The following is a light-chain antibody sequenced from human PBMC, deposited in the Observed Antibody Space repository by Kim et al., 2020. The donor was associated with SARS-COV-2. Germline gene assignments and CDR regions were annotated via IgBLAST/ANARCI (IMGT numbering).Light chain of an antibody. J-gene: IGLJ3*02. CDR1: SSDVGGYNY. CDR2: DVS. Sequence: QSALTQPASVSGSPGQSITISCTGTSSDVGGYNYVPWYQQHPGKAPKLMIYDVSNRPSGVSNRFSGSKSGNTASLTISGLQAEDEADYYCSSYTSSSPRVFGGGTQLTVL. CDR3: SSYTSSSPRV. V-gene: IGLV2-14*03.